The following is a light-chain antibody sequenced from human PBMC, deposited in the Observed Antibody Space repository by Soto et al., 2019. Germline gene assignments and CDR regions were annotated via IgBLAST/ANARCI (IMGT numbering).Light chain of an antibody. CDR1: SSDVGGYNY. Sequence: QSALTQPPSASGSPGQSVTISCTGTSSDVGGYNYVSWYQQHPGKAPKVMIYEVNKRPSGVPDRFSGSKSGNTASLTVSGLQCEDEADYFCKSYTGINNWVFGGGTKLTVL. CDR2: EVN. J-gene: IGLJ3*02. CDR3: KSYTGINNWV. V-gene: IGLV2-8*01.